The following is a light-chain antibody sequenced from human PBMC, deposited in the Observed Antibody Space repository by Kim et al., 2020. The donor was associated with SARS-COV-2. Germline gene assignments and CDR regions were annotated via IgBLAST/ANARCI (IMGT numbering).Light chain of an antibody. CDR1: QSVGGW. CDR2: DAF. J-gene: IGKJ1*01. CDR3: QQYDNYPWT. Sequence: DIQKTQSPTTLSAYVGDRVSISCRASQSVGGWLAWYQQKPGRAPKVLIYDAFSLESGVPSRFSGSGSGTEFTLTISSLQAEDFATYYCQQYDNYPWTFGQETKVDIK. V-gene: IGKV1-5*01.